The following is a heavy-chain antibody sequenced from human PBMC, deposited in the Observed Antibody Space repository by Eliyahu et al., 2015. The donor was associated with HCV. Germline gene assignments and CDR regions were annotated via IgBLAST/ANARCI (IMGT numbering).Heavy chain of an antibody. CDR1: GGSISSSDXX. V-gene: IGHV4-39*01. Sequence: QLQLQESGPGLVTPSETLPLXCTXSGGSISSSDXXXGWXRQSPGKXLEWIASIXYSGSSYYNPSLRSRVTISVDTSKNQFSLNLNSVTAADTAMYYCARLFGASMTVRRNYWYFDLWGRGTLVTVSS. CDR3: ARLFGASMTVRRNYWYFDL. D-gene: IGHD6-6*01. J-gene: IGHJ2*01. CDR2: IXYSGSS.